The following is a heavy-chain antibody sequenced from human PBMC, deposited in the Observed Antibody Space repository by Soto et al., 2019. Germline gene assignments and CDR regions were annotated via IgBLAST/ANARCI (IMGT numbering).Heavy chain of an antibody. Sequence: XESLLLNCKGCGCSFTSYWIRWVRQMPGKGLGWMGRIDPSDSYTNYSPSFQGHVTISADKSISTAYLQWSSLKASDTAMYYCARHSSLTVHHFDYWGQGALVTVSS. CDR1: GCSFTSYW. J-gene: IGHJ4*02. CDR2: IDPSDSYT. V-gene: IGHV5-10-1*01. CDR3: ARHSSLTVHHFDY. D-gene: IGHD4-4*01.